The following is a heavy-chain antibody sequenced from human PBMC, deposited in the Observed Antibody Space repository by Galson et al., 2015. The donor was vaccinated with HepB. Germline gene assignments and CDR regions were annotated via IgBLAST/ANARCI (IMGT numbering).Heavy chain of an antibody. CDR1: GDSVPSNSAA. D-gene: IGHD6-6*01. J-gene: IGHJ6*02. CDR2: TYYRSKWYN. CDR3: ARVPQLVVYYYYGMDV. V-gene: IGHV6-1*01. Sequence: CAISGDSVPSNSAAWNWIRQSPSRGLEWLGRTYYRSKWYNDYAVSVKSRITINPDTSKNQFSLQLNSVTPEDTAVYYCARVPQLVVYYYYGMDVWGQGTTVTVSS.